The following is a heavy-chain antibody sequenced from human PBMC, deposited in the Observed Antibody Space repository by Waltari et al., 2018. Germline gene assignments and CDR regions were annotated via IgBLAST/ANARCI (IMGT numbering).Heavy chain of an antibody. Sequence: FSPHGGHLVRQAPGKGMGGIAGVNKDGPTTRYADPVKGRFTISIDNARNTVHLQINRLRAEDTAVYYCGTLEAVASWGQGTLVTVTS. J-gene: IGHJ4*02. V-gene: IGHV3-74*01. CDR1: FSPHG. CDR3: GTLEAVAS. CDR2: VNKDGPTT.